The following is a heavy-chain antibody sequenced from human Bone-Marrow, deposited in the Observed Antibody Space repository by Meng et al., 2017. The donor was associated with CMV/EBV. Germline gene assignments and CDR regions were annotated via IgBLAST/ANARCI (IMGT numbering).Heavy chain of an antibody. CDR3: AKDQPHAYSSGWYGYYFDY. CDR1: GYTFTSYG. CDR2: ISAYNGNT. V-gene: IGHV1-18*01. Sequence: ASVKVSCKASGYTFTSYGISWVRQAPGQGLEWMGWISAYNGNTNYAQKLQGRVTMTTDTSTSTAYMELRSLRSDDTAVYYCAKDQPHAYSSGWYGYYFDYWGQGTLVTVSS. J-gene: IGHJ4*02. D-gene: IGHD6-19*01.